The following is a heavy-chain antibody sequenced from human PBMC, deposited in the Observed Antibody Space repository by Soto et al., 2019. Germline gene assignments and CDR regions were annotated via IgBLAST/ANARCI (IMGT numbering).Heavy chain of an antibody. D-gene: IGHD4-17*01. J-gene: IGHJ6*02. CDR2: IWYDGSNK. V-gene: IGHV3-33*01. CDR3: ARDTLSNYGDFGPESYYGMDV. CDR1: GFTFSSYG. Sequence: GGSLRLSCAASGFTFSSYGMHWVRQAPGKGLEWVAVIWYDGSNKYYADSVKGRFTISRDNSKNTLYLQMNSLRAEDTAVYYCARDTLSNYGDFGPESYYGMDVWGQGTTVTVSS.